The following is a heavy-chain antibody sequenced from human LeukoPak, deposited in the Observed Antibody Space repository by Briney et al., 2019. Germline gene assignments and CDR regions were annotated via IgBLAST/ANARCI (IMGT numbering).Heavy chain of an antibody. D-gene: IGHD3-22*01. CDR2: INHSGST. J-gene: IGHJ4*02. V-gene: IGHV4-34*01. CDR3: ARVMDYYDGSGYPPPAAADY. CDR1: GGSFSGYY. Sequence: SETLSLTCAVYGGSFSGYYWSWIRQPPGKGLEWIGEINHSGSTSYNPSLKSRVTISVDTSKNQFSLKLTSVTAADTAVYYCARVMDYYDGSGYPPPAAADYWGQGTLVTVSS.